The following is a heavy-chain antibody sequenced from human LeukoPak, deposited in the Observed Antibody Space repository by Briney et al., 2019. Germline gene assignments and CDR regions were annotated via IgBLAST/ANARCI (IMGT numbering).Heavy chain of an antibody. V-gene: IGHV3-21*01. J-gene: IGHJ6*02. CDR2: ISSSSSYI. Sequence: GGSLRLSCAASGFTFSSYNMNWVRQAPGKGLEWVSSISSSSSYIYYADSVKGRFTISRDNAKNSLYLQMNSLRAEDTAVYYCARDLVQQLEVPYYGMDVWGQGTTVTVSS. CDR3: ARDLVQQLEVPYYGMDV. CDR1: GFTFSSYN. D-gene: IGHD6-6*01.